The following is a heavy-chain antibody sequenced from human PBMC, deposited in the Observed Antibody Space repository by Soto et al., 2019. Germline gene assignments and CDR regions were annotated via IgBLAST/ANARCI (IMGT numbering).Heavy chain of an antibody. CDR3: GRELIAAAGSKVYYYYGMDV. CDR2: IYYSGST. V-gene: IGHV4-59*01. D-gene: IGHD6-13*01. J-gene: IGHJ6*02. CDR1: GVSISSYY. Sequence: SETLSLTCTVSGVSISSYYWRWIRQPPGKGLEWIGYIYYSGSTNYNPSLKSRVTISVDTSKNQFSLKLSSVTAADTAVYYCGRELIAAAGSKVYYYYGMDVWGQGTTVT.